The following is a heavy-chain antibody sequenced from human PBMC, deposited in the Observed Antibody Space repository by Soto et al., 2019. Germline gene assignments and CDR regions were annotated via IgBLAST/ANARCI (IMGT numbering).Heavy chain of an antibody. CDR3: ARAHYGDYGYGMDV. D-gene: IGHD4-17*01. J-gene: IGHJ6*02. CDR1: GGSISRGGYY. CDR2: IYHSGST. Sequence: PSQTMSLTCAVFGGSISRGGYYRSLIRQPPGKGLEWIGYIYHSGSTYYNPSLKSRVTISVDRSKNQFSLKLSSVTAADTAVYYCARAHYGDYGYGMDVWGQGTTDTVSS. V-gene: IGHV4-30-2*01.